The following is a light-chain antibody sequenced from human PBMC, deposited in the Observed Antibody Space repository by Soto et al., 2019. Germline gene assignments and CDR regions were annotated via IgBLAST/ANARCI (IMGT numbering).Light chain of an antibody. CDR1: QTISSW. J-gene: IGKJ4*01. CDR2: KAS. V-gene: IGKV1-5*03. CDR3: QQLNSYPIT. Sequence: MQMSPSPFSLSASVGDSVTITCRASQTISSWLAGYQQKPGKAPKLLIFKASTLESGVPSRFSGSGSGTEFTLTISSLQPEDFATYYCQQLNSYPITFGRGTKVDIK.